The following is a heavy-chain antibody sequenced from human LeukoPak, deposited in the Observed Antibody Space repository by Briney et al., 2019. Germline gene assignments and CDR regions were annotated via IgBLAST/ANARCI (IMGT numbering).Heavy chain of an antibody. V-gene: IGHV3-23*01. CDR1: GFIFSSYA. Sequence: GGSLRLSCAASGFIFSSYAMSWVRQAPGKGLEWASAISGSGGSTYYADSVKGRFTISRDISKNTLYLQMNSLRAEDTAVYYCAKDGPNYYDSSGYPHYFDCWGQGTLVTVSS. D-gene: IGHD3-22*01. CDR2: ISGSGGST. J-gene: IGHJ4*02. CDR3: AKDGPNYYDSSGYPHYFDC.